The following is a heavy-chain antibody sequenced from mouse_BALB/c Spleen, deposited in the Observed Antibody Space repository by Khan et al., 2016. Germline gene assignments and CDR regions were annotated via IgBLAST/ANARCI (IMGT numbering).Heavy chain of an antibody. Sequence: QVQLKQSGAELARPGASVKMSCKASVYTFTSYTIHWVKQRPGQGLEWIGYIDPTSGYTNYNQNFKDKATLTADKSSNTAYMQLSSLTSEDSAVYSCARMITAVTSFDYWGQGTTLTVSS. V-gene: IGHV1-4*01. D-gene: IGHD1-2*01. J-gene: IGHJ2*01. CDR2: IDPTSGYT. CDR3: ARMITAVTSFDY. CDR1: VYTFTSYT.